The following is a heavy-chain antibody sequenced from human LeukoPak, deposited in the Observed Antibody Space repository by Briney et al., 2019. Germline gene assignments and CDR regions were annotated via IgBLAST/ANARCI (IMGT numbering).Heavy chain of an antibody. Sequence: GGSLRLSCAASGFTFSHYGMHWVRQAPGKGLEWVAVIWNDGGRPDYADSVMGRFTISRDNSMNTLYPQMNSLRDEDTAVYYCAREAGIATAGRSDYWGQGTLVTVSS. V-gene: IGHV3-33*01. D-gene: IGHD6-13*01. J-gene: IGHJ4*02. CDR3: AREAGIATAGRSDY. CDR1: GFTFSHYG. CDR2: IWNDGGRP.